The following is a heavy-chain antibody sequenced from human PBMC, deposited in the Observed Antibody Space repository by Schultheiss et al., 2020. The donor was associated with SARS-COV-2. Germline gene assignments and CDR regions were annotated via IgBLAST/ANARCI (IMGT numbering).Heavy chain of an antibody. CDR3: ARCEIPLAAPDDP. CDR1: GFTFSDYY. J-gene: IGHJ5*02. CDR2: ISSSGSTI. Sequence: GESLKISCAASGFTFSDYYMSWIRQAPGKGLEWVSYISSSGSTIYYADSVKGRFTISRDNAKNSLYLQMNSLRAEDTAVYYCARCEIPLAAPDDPWGQGTLVTVSS. D-gene: IGHD2-15*01. V-gene: IGHV3-11*01.